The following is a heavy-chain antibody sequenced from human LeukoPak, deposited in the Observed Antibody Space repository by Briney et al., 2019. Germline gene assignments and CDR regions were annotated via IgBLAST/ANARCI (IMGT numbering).Heavy chain of an antibody. CDR3: ARDNDGSGSYYYYYGMDV. D-gene: IGHD3-10*01. V-gene: IGHV3-21*01. CDR1: GFTFSSYS. J-gene: IGHJ6*02. Sequence: PGGSLRLSCAASGFTFSSYSMNWVRQAPGKGLEWVSSISSSSSYIYYADSVKGRFTISRDNAKNSLYLQMNSLRAEDTAVYYCARDNDGSGSYYYYYGMDVWGQGTTVTVSS. CDR2: ISSSSSYI.